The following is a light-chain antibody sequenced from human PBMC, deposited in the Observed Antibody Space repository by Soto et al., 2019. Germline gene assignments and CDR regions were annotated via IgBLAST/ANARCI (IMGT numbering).Light chain of an antibody. Sequence: QSVLTQPASVSGSPGQSITISCTGTSSDVGGYNYVSWYQQHPGKAPKLMIYDVSNRPSGVSNRFSGSKSGNSASLAISGLQAEDDADYYCSSYTSSSSYVVFGGGTKLTGL. CDR1: SSDVGGYNY. V-gene: IGLV2-14*01. J-gene: IGLJ2*01. CDR3: SSYTSSSSYVV. CDR2: DVS.